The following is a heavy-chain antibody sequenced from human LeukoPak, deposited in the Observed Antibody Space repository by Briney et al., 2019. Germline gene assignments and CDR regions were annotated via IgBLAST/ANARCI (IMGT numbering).Heavy chain of an antibody. D-gene: IGHD3-3*01. V-gene: IGHV4-34*01. CDR1: GGSFSGHY. J-gene: IGHJ3*01. CDR2: INHGGST. Sequence: SETLSLTCAVYGGSFSGHYWSWIRQPPGQGLECLAEINHGGSTSYSPSLKSRASISADKSKNQFSLRLTSVTAADTAVYYCPSLVHYDFWSGYFRPSDAIDVWGQGTAVTVSS. CDR3: PSLVHYDFWSGYFRPSDAIDV.